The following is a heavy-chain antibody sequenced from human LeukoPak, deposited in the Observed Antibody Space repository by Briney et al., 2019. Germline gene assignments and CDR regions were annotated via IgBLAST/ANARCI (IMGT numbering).Heavy chain of an antibody. V-gene: IGHV1-18*01. CDR3: ARAMVRGVINYYFDY. CDR1: GYTFTSYG. Sequence: ASVKVSCKASGYTFTSYGISWVRQAPGQGLEWMGWISAYNGNTNYAQKLQGRVTMTTDTSTSTAYMELRSLRSDDTAVYYCARAMVRGVINYYFDYWGQGTLVTVSS. CDR2: ISAYNGNT. J-gene: IGHJ4*02. D-gene: IGHD3-10*01.